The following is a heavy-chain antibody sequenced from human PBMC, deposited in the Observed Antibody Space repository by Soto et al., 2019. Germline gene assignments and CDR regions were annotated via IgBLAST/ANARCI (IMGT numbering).Heavy chain of an antibody. CDR1: GFTFDDYT. CDR2: ISWDGGST. D-gene: IGHD1-26*01. Sequence: GGSLRLSCAASGFTFDDYTMHWVRQAPGKGLEWVSLISWDGGSTYYADSVEGRFTISRDNSKNSLYLQMNSLRTEDTALYYCAKDGNSGSYYLFDYWGQGTLVTVSS. J-gene: IGHJ4*02. V-gene: IGHV3-43*01. CDR3: AKDGNSGSYYLFDY.